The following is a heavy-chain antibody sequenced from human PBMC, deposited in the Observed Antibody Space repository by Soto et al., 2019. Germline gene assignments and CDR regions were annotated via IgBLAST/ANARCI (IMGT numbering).Heavy chain of an antibody. J-gene: IGHJ4*02. CDR3: AHRVLRTVFGLVTTTAIYFDF. CDR1: GFSLTTSGVG. CDR2: IYWDDDK. V-gene: IGHV2-5*02. D-gene: IGHD3-3*01. Sequence: QITLNESGPTQVNPRQTLTLTCTFSGFSLTTSGVGVGRIRQSPGKAPEWLALIYWDDDKRYSPSLKSRLTITKDTSKNQVVLTMADLDPADTATYYCAHRVLRTVFGLVTTTAIYFDFWGQGTPVAVSS.